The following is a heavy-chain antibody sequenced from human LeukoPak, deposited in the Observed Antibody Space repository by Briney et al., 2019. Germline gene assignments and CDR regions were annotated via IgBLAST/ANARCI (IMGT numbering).Heavy chain of an antibody. CDR1: GFTFSSYW. J-gene: IGHJ4*02. CDR2: IKQDGSEK. Sequence: PGGSLRLSCAASGFTFSSYWMSWVRQAPGKGLEWVANIKQDGSEKYYVDSVKGRFTISRDNAKNSPYLQMNSLRAEDTAVYYCARGYDILTGYTPLDYWGQGTLVTVSS. V-gene: IGHV3-7*01. D-gene: IGHD3-9*01. CDR3: ARGYDILTGYTPLDY.